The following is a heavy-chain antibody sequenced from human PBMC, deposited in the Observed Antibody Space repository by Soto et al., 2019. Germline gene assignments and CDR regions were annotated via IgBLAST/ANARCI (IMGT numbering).Heavy chain of an antibody. CDR2: IFPSDSDT. V-gene: IGHV5-51*01. J-gene: IGHJ5*02. CDR1: GYRFTSYW. Sequence: PGEALKISCRTSGYRFTSYWIAWVRQMPGKGLEWMGIIFPSDSDTRYSPSFQGQVTISADRSTSTVFLQWASLKASDTAVYFCDRKYKSGYFNWFAHWAQGTLVTVSS. CDR3: DRKYKSGYFNWFAH. D-gene: IGHD5-12*01.